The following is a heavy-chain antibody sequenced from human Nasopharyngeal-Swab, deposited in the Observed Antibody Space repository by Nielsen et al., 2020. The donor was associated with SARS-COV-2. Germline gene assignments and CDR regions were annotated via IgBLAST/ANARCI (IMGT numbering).Heavy chain of an antibody. Sequence: GESLKISCKGSGYSFTSYWIGWVRQMPGKGLEWMGIIYPGDSDTRYSPSFQDQVTISADKSISTAYLQWSSLKASDTAMYYCARQSKGAGYCSSTSCYVSWFDPWGQGTLVTVSS. D-gene: IGHD2-2*01. V-gene: IGHV5-51*01. CDR1: GYSFTSYW. CDR2: IYPGDSDT. CDR3: ARQSKGAGYCSSTSCYVSWFDP. J-gene: IGHJ5*02.